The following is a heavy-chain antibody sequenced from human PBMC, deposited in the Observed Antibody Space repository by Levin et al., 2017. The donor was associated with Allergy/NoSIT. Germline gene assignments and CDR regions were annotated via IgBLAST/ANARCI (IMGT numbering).Heavy chain of an antibody. D-gene: IGHD4-17*01. CDR2: ISTYNTNT. CDR3: ARERDYGVFFDY. V-gene: IGHV1-18*01. CDR1: GYTFTSFG. J-gene: IGHJ4*02. Sequence: GASVKVSCKASGYTFTSFGISWVRQAPGQGLEFMGWISTYNTNTNYAQSLQGRVTMTTDTSTSTAYLELRSLRSDDTAVYYCARERDYGVFFDYWGQGTLVTVSS.